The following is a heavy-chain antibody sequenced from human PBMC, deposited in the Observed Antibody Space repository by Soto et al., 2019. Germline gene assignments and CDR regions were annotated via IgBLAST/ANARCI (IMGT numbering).Heavy chain of an antibody. Sequence: EVQLVESGGGLVQPGGSLRLSCAASGFTFSSYWMHWVRQAPGKGLVWVSRINSDGSSTSYADSVKSRFTISRDNAKNTLFLQMHSLRAEDAAVYYCARDPAPIGWYDCWGQGTLVTVSS. V-gene: IGHV3-74*01. CDR1: GFTFSSYW. CDR2: INSDGSST. J-gene: IGHJ5*01. CDR3: ARDPAPIGWYDC.